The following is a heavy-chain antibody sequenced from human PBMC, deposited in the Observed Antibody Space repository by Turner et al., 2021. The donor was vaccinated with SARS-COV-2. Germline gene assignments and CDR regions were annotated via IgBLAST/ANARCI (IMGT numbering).Heavy chain of an antibody. CDR2: ISYDGSSK. CDR1: VFTFSNYD. V-gene: IGHV3-30*18. CDR3: AKDMEQLVPLFDY. Sequence: QVQLVESGGGVVQPGRSLRLSCAASVFTFSNYDIHWVRQAPGKGLEWVAVISYDGSSKYYADSVKGRFTISRDNSKNTLYLQMNSLRAEDTSVYYCAKDMEQLVPLFDYGGQGTLVTVSS. J-gene: IGHJ4*02. D-gene: IGHD6-13*01.